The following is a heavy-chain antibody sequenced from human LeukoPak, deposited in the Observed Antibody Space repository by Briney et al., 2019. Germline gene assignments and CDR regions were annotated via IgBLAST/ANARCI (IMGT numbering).Heavy chain of an antibody. CDR1: GGSFSSYY. J-gene: IGHJ4*02. D-gene: IGHD5-18*01. CDR2: IYYSGST. V-gene: IGHV4-59*01. CDR3: ARAGGKGYSYGYGTHFYFDY. Sequence: SETLSLTCAVYGGSFSSYYWSWIRQPPGKGLEWIGYIYYSGSTNYNPSLKSRVTISVDTSKNQFSLKLSSVTAADTAVYYCARAGGKGYSYGYGTHFYFDYWGQGTLVTVSS.